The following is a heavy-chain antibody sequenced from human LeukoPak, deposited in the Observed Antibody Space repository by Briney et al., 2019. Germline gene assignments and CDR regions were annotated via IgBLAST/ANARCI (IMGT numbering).Heavy chain of an antibody. V-gene: IGHV3-53*01. Sequence: PGGSLRLSCAASGFTVSSNYMSWARQAPGKGLEWVSVIYSGGSTYYADSVKGRFTISRDNSKNTLYLQMNSLRAEDTAVYYCARDRLYEDTAMDYYYYMDVWGKGTTVTVSS. CDR3: ARDRLYEDTAMDYYYYMDV. J-gene: IGHJ6*03. D-gene: IGHD5-18*01. CDR2: IYSGGST. CDR1: GFTVSSNY.